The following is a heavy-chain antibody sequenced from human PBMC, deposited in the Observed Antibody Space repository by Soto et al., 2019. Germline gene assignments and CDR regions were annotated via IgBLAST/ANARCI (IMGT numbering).Heavy chain of an antibody. D-gene: IGHD3-10*01. CDR3: ARTTMLGGALDWFDP. CDR1: GYTFTSYW. Sequence: PGESLKISCEGSGYTFTSYWIAWVRQMPGKGLEWMGIIYPGDSDTRYSPSFQGQVTISADKSTSTAYLQWSSLKASDTATYYCARTTMLGGALDWFDPWGQGTLVTVSS. J-gene: IGHJ5*02. V-gene: IGHV5-51*01. CDR2: IYPGDSDT.